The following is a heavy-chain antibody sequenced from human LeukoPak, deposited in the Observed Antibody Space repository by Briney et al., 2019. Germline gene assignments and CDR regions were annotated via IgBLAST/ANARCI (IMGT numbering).Heavy chain of an antibody. CDR3: ARDHTTYSMDV. D-gene: IGHD1-1*01. Sequence: SETLSLTCSVSGGSISAYYWSWVRHRAGKGLEWIGRIFPDGTTHYITSLKSRVNMSPDSSKTRFFLSLTSVTAADTAVYFCARDHTTYSMDVWGPGTTVVVS. V-gene: IGHV4-4*07. CDR1: GGSISAYY. J-gene: IGHJ6*02. CDR2: IFPDGTT.